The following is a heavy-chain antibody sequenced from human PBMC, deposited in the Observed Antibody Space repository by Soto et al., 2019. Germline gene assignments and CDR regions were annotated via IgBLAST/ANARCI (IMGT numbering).Heavy chain of an antibody. J-gene: IGHJ3*02. V-gene: IGHV3-48*01. CDR2: ISSSSSTI. CDR3: ARDLSAVAGYAFDI. D-gene: IGHD6-19*01. Sequence: EVQLVESGGGLVQPGGSLRLSCAASGFTFSSYSMNWVRQAPGKGLEWVSYISSSSSTIYYADSVKGRFTISRDNAKNSLYLQMNSLRAEDTAVYYCARDLSAVAGYAFDIWGQETMVTVSS. CDR1: GFTFSSYS.